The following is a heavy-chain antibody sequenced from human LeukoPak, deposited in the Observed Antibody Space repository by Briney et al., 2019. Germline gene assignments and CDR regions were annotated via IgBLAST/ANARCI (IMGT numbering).Heavy chain of an antibody. Sequence: PSETLSLTCTVSGGSISSGDYYWSWIRPPPGKGLEWIGYIYYSGSTYYNPSLKSRVTISVDTSKNQFSLKLSSVTAADTAVYYCAREYQLPKWNWFDPWGQGTLVTVSS. J-gene: IGHJ5*02. CDR2: IYYSGST. CDR3: AREYQLPKWNWFDP. V-gene: IGHV4-30-4*08. D-gene: IGHD2-2*01. CDR1: GGSISSGDYY.